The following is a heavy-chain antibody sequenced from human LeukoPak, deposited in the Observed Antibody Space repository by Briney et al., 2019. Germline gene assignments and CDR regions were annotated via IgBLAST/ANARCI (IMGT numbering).Heavy chain of an antibody. J-gene: IGHJ3*01. Sequence: GGSLRLSCEASGFTFSSYDVSWVRQAPRKGLDWVSAITRGGTTSYADSVKGRFTISRDIPKNTLYLQMNTLRAEDTAIYYCARRDCSSGICFGRAFDLWGQGTMVTVSS. CDR2: ITRGGTT. CDR1: GFTFSSYD. CDR3: ARRDCSSGICFGRAFDL. D-gene: IGHD2-2*01. V-gene: IGHV3-23*01.